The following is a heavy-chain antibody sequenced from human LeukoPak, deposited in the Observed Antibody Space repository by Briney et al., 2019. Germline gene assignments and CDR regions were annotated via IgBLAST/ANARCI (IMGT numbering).Heavy chain of an antibody. V-gene: IGHV1-18*01. J-gene: IGHJ4*02. D-gene: IGHD3-10*01. Sequence: GASVKVSCKASGYTFTSYGISWVRQAPGQGLEWMGWISAYNGNTNYAQKLQGRVTMTTDTSTSTAYMELRGLRSDDTAVYYCAREELYGSGSYYKALGVPFLDYWGQGTLVTVSS. CDR2: ISAYNGNT. CDR3: AREELYGSGSYYKALGVPFLDY. CDR1: GYTFTSYG.